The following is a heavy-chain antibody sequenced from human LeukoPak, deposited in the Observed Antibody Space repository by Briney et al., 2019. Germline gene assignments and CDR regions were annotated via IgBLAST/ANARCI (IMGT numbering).Heavy chain of an antibody. Sequence: SETLSLTCTVSGGSTSSYYWSWIRQPPGKGLEWIGYIYYSGSTNYNPSLKSRVTISVDTSKNQFSLKLSSVTAADTAVYYCARHNPFYGGFDYWGQGTLVTVSS. CDR2: IYYSGST. CDR1: GGSTSSYY. J-gene: IGHJ4*02. CDR3: ARHNPFYGGFDY. D-gene: IGHD3-10*01. V-gene: IGHV4-59*08.